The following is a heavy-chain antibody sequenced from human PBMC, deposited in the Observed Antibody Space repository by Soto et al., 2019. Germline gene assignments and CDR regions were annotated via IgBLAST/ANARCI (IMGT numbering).Heavy chain of an antibody. CDR1: GFTINNYG. CDR3: ATEGVGPDH. D-gene: IGHD3-3*01. J-gene: IGHJ4*02. V-gene: IGHV3-33*01. Sequence: QVQLVESGGGVVQPGSSLRLSCAASGFTINNYGFHWVRQAPGRGLEWVAIIWYDGSNKYYADSVKGRFTISRDNSKNTLYLQMNSLRVEDTAVYYCATEGVGPDHWGQGTLVTVSS. CDR2: IWYDGSNK.